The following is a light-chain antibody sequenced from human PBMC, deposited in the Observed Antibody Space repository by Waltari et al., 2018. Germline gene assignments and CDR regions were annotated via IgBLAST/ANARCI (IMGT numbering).Light chain of an antibody. J-gene: IGLJ2*01. V-gene: IGLV3-1*01. CDR3: QAWDSSVV. CDR2: QES. Sequence: SYELTQPPSVSVSPGQTASITCSGDKLGDKYACWYQQKPGQSPVLVIYQESNRPSGIPERFSGSNSGNTATLTISGTQAMDEADYYCQAWDSSVVFGGGTKLTVL. CDR1: KLGDKY.